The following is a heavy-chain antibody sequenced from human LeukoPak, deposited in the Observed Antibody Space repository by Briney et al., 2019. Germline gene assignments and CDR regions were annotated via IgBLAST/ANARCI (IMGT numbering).Heavy chain of an antibody. CDR2: IQYDGADK. CDR3: AKVRDFGYYYYYMDV. V-gene: IGHV3-30*02. Sequence: PGGSLTLSCAASGFPFRTFGLHWVRQAPGKGLEWVGFIQYDGADKYHADSVKGRFTISRDNSKNTMYLQMNSLRTEDTAVYYCAKVRDFGYYYYYMDVWGKGTTVTVSS. J-gene: IGHJ6*03. D-gene: IGHD3-3*01. CDR1: GFPFRTFG.